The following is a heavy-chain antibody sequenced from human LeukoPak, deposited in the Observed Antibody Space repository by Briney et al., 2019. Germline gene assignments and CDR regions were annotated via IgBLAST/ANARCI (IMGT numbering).Heavy chain of an antibody. CDR3: ARDLRSTKYGGLRVRNDY. CDR1: GFTFSSYE. CDR2: ISSSGSTI. D-gene: IGHD3-16*01. V-gene: IGHV3-48*03. J-gene: IGHJ4*02. Sequence: GGSLRLSCAASGFTFSSYEMNWVRQAPGKGLEWVSYISSSGSTIYYADSVKGRFTISRDNAKNSLYLQMNSLRAEDTAVYYCARDLRSTKYGGLRVRNDYWGQGTLVTVSS.